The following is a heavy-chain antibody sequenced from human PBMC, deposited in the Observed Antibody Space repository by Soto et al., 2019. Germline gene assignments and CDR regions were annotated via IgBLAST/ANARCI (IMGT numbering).Heavy chain of an antibody. D-gene: IGHD2-21*02. CDR3: ARSIVVVTALDY. CDR1: GYTFTSYA. J-gene: IGHJ4*02. Sequence: ASVKVSCKASGYTFTSYAMHWVRQAPGQRLEWMGWINAGNGNTKYSQKFHGRVTITRDTSASTAYMELSSLRSEDTAVYHCARSIVVVTALDYWGQGTLVTVSS. V-gene: IGHV1-3*01. CDR2: INAGNGNT.